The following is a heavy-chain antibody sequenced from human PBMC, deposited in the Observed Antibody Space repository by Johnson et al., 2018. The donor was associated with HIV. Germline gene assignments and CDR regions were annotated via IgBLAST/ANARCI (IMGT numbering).Heavy chain of an antibody. CDR1: GFTVSSNY. CDR3: ARGGANSLKLFDI. J-gene: IGHJ3*02. D-gene: IGHD4-23*01. CDR2: IYRGGST. Sequence: DVQLVESGGGLIQPGGSLRLSCAASGFTVSSNYMSWVRQAPGKGLEWVSVIYRGGSTSYADSVKGRFTISGDNSKNTLNLQMNSLRAEDTAVYYCARGGANSLKLFDIWGQGTMVTVSS. V-gene: IGHV3-66*03.